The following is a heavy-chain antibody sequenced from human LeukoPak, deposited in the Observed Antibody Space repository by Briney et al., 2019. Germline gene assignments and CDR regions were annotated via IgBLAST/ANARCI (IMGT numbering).Heavy chain of an antibody. CDR2: INTDGSST. V-gene: IGHV3-74*01. Sequence: GGSLRLSCAVSGFTFSSYWMHWVRQDPGKGLVWVSRINTDGSSTSYADSVRGRFTVSRDNAKNTLYLQMNSLRAEDTAVYYCARDREDCSGGSCYANRFDPWGQGTLVTVSS. J-gene: IGHJ5*02. D-gene: IGHD2-15*01. CDR3: ARDREDCSGGSCYANRFDP. CDR1: GFTFSSYW.